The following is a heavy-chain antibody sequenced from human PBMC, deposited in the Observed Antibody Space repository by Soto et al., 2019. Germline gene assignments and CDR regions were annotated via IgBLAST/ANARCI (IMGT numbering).Heavy chain of an antibody. CDR2: IYYSGST. J-gene: IGHJ5*02. D-gene: IGHD3-3*01. CDR1: GGSISSGGYY. Sequence: LSLTCTVSGGSISSGGYYWSWIRQHPGKGLEWIGYIYYSGSTYYNPSLKSRVTISVDTSKNQFSLKLSSVTAADTAVYYCARAGSTIFGVVIIEWFDPWGQGTLVTVSS. CDR3: ARAGSTIFGVVIIEWFDP. V-gene: IGHV4-31*03.